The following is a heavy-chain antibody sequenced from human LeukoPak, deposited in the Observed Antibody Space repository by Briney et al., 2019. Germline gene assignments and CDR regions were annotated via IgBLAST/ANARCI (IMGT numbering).Heavy chain of an antibody. Sequence: SETLSLTCTVSGGSTIDYFRSWIRQPAGKGLEWIGHIYSSGTTHYNPSLNNRVTISLDTSKSQFSLHLNSVTAADTAVYYCARAEGSGSGAYTLDYWGQGILVTVSS. J-gene: IGHJ4*02. V-gene: IGHV4-4*07. CDR3: ARAEGSGSGAYTLDY. D-gene: IGHD3-10*01. CDR1: GGSTIDYF. CDR2: IYSSGTT.